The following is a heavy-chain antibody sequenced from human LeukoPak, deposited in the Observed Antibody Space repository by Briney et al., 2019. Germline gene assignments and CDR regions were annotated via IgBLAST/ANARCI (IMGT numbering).Heavy chain of an antibody. Sequence: GGSLRLSCTASGFTFGDYAMSWVRQAPGKGLEWVGFIRSKAYGGTTEYAASVKGRFTISRDDSKSIAYLQMNSLKTEDTAVYYCAGSGWYKYWGQGTLVTVSS. CDR1: GFTFGDYA. D-gene: IGHD6-19*01. CDR2: IRSKAYGGTT. CDR3: AGSGWYKY. V-gene: IGHV3-49*04. J-gene: IGHJ4*02.